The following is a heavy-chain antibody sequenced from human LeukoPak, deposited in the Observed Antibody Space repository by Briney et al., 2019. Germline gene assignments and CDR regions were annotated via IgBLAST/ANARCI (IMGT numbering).Heavy chain of an antibody. Sequence: AGSLRFSCAASGFTFSCYSVNWVRQAPGKGLEWVSSISSSSSYIYYADSVKGRFTISRDNAKNSLYLQMNSLRAEDTAVYYCARFAAGGSYYYYMDVWGKGTTVTVSS. CDR3: ARFAAGGSYYYYMDV. CDR1: GFTFSCYS. CDR2: ISSSSSYI. V-gene: IGHV3-21*01. D-gene: IGHD6-25*01. J-gene: IGHJ6*03.